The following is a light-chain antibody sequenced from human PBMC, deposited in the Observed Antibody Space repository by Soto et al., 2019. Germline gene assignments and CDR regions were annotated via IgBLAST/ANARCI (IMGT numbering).Light chain of an antibody. Sequence: QPVLTQPPSVSGAPGQRVTISCTGSSSNIGAGYHVHWYQHLPGTAPKLLIYGNNNRPSGAPDRFSGSKSGTSASLAITGLQAEDEADYYCQSYDSSLSVVFGGGIQLTVL. CDR3: QSYDSSLSVV. CDR1: SSNIGAGYH. V-gene: IGLV1-40*01. CDR2: GNN. J-gene: IGLJ2*01.